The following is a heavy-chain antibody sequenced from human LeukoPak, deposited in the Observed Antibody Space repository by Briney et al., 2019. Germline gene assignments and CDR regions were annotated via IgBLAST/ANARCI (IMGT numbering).Heavy chain of an antibody. J-gene: IGHJ4*02. D-gene: IGHD2-2*01. CDR3: AKDMRPIVVVPAAMRPDY. V-gene: IGHV3-30*02. CDR1: GFTFSSYG. Sequence: PGGSLRLSCAASGFTFSSYGMHWVRQAPGKGLEWVAFIRYDGSNKYYADSVKGRFTISRDNSKNTLYLQVNSLRAEDTAVYYCAKDMRPIVVVPAAMRPDYWGQGTLVTVSS. CDR2: IRYDGSNK.